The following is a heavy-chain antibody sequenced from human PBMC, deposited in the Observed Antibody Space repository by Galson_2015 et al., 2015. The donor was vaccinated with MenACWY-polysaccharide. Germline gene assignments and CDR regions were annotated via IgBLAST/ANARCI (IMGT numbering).Heavy chain of an antibody. Sequence: ETLSLTCAVSDYSIRSGYFWGWIRQPPGKGLEWIASIFHSGTTYYNPSLKSRVTISVDTSKNQFSLKLSSVTAADTAVYYCARGVNYKTLMGYWGQGTLVTVSS. CDR1: DYSIRSGYF. D-gene: IGHD2-8*01. V-gene: IGHV4-38-2*01. CDR3: ARGVNYKTLMGY. J-gene: IGHJ4*02. CDR2: IFHSGTT.